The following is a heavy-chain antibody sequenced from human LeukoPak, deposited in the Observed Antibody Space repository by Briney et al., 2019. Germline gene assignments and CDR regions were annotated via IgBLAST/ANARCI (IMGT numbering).Heavy chain of an antibody. Sequence: GGSLRLSCAASGLTFSTYWMNWVRQAPGKGLEWVSSISSSSSYIYYADSVKGRFTISRDNAKNSLYLQMNSLRAEDTAVYYCARDYEYSSSSDAFDIWGQGTMVTVSS. CDR1: GLTFSTYW. CDR2: ISSSSSYI. D-gene: IGHD6-6*01. V-gene: IGHV3-21*01. CDR3: ARDYEYSSSSDAFDI. J-gene: IGHJ3*02.